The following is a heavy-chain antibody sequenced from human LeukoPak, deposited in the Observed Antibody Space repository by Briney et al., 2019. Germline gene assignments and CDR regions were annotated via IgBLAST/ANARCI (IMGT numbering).Heavy chain of an antibody. Sequence: PSETLSLTCTVSGGSINSYYWSWIRQPPGKGLEWIGYIYYSGSTNYNPSLKSRVTISVDTSKNQFSLKLSSVTAADTAVYYCARSGYCSGGSCYPGGDYYYYYMDVWGKGTTVTVSS. CDR3: ARSGYCSGGSCYPGGDYYYYYMDV. CDR2: IYYSGST. V-gene: IGHV4-59*08. D-gene: IGHD2-15*01. CDR1: GGSINSYY. J-gene: IGHJ6*03.